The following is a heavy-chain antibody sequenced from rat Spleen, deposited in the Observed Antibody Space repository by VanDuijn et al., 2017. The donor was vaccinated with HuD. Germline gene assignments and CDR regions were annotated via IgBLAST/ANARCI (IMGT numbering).Heavy chain of an antibody. J-gene: IGHJ2*01. D-gene: IGHD1-1*01. CDR2: ISYSGST. Sequence: EVQLQESGPGLVKPSQSLSLTCSVTGYSITSNYWGWIRKFPGNKMEWIGHISYSGSTSYNPSLKSRISITRDTSKNQFFLQLNSVTTEGTATYYCVRRYYSGDLDYWGQGVMVTVSS. V-gene: IGHV3-1*01. CDR1: GYSITSNY. CDR3: VRRYYSGDLDY.